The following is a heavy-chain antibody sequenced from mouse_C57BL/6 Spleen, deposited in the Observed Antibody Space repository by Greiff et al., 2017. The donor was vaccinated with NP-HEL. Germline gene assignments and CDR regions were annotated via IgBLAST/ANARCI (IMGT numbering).Heavy chain of an antibody. CDR3: ARGYYDYDATWFAY. J-gene: IGHJ3*01. CDR1: GYTFTDYN. V-gene: IGHV1-18*01. CDR2: INPNNGGT. Sequence: EVQLQQSGPELVKPGASVKIPCKASGYTFTDYNMDWVKQSHGKSLEWIGDINPNNGGTIYNQKFKGKATLTVDKSSSTAYMELRSLTSEDTAVYYCARGYYDYDATWFAYWGQGTLVTVSA. D-gene: IGHD2-4*01.